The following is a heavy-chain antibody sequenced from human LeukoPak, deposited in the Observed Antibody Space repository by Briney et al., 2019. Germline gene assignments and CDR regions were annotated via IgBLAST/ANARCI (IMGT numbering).Heavy chain of an antibody. CDR1: GVSISSCSYY. D-gene: IGHD3-16*01. CDR3: ARGHMITFGGVSPGFDY. J-gene: IGHJ4*02. V-gene: IGHV4-61*02. CDR2: IYTSGST. Sequence: PSETLSLTCTVSGVSISSCSYYWSWIRQPAGKGLEWIGRIYTSGSTNYNPSLKSRVTISVDTSKNQFSLKLSSVTAADTAVYYCARGHMITFGGVSPGFDYWGQGTLVTVPS.